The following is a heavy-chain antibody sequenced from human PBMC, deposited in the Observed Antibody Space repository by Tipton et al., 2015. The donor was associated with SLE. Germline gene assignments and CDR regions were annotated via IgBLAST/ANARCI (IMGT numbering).Heavy chain of an antibody. J-gene: IGHJ3*02. V-gene: IGHV4-4*02. Sequence: TLSLTCAVSGGSIRSSYWWSWVRQPPGKGLEWIGEIFYNGNTNYSPSLKSRVTMSVGKSKNHFSLKLTSVTAADTAVYYCARAPGGTFDIWGQGTIVTVSS. CDR2: IFYNGNT. D-gene: IGHD3-16*01. CDR3: ARAPGGTFDI. CDR1: GGSIRSSYW.